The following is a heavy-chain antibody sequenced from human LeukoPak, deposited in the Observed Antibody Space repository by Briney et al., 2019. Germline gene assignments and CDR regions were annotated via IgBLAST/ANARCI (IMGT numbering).Heavy chain of an antibody. Sequence: GASVKVSCKASGYSFTGYFMQWVRQAPGQGLEWMGGIIPIFGTANYAQKFQGRVTITADESTSTAYMELSSLRSEDTAVYYCAREIDYGDGIYYYYGMDVWGKGTTVTVSS. CDR1: GYSFTGYF. D-gene: IGHD4-17*01. CDR2: IIPIFGTA. CDR3: AREIDYGDGIYYYYGMDV. J-gene: IGHJ6*04. V-gene: IGHV1-69*13.